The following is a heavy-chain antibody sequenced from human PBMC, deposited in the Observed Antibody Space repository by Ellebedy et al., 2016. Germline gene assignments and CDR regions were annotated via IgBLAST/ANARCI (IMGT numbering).Heavy chain of an antibody. V-gene: IGHV1-46*01. CDR2: INPSGGST. D-gene: IGHD3-10*01. J-gene: IGHJ6*03. CDR3: ARDSLRKGSGSYYNEGRTSSDYYYYMDV. CDR1: GYTFTSYY. Sequence: ASVKVSXXASGYTFTSYYMHWVRQAPGQGLEWMGIINPSGGSTSYAQKFQGRVTMTRDTSTSTVYMELSSLRSEDTAVYYCARDSLRKGSGSYYNEGRTSSDYYYYMDVWGKGTTVTVSS.